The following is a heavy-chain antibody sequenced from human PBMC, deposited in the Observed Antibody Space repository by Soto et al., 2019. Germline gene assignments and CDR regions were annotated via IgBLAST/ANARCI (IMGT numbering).Heavy chain of an antibody. CDR2: IYYSGST. V-gene: IGHV4-59*01. J-gene: IGHJ3*02. CDR3: ARDFLGASGYDWVDAFDI. Sequence: PSETLSLTCTVSGGSISSYYWSWIRQPPGKGLEWIGYIYYSGSTNYNPSLKSRVTISVDTSKNQFSLKLSSVTAADTAVYYCARDFLGASGYDWVDAFDIWGQGTMVTVSS. CDR1: GGSISSYY. D-gene: IGHD5-12*01.